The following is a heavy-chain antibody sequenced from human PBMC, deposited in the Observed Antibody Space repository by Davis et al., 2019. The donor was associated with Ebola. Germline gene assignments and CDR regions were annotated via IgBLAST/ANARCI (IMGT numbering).Heavy chain of an antibody. V-gene: IGHV3-30*02. J-gene: IGHJ4*02. CDR2: NRFDGRTD. D-gene: IGHD3-16*01. CDR1: AFRFSESD. Sequence: GESLKISCATSAFRFSESDMHWVRQAPGKGLEWVALNRFDGRTDYYADSVKGRFTISRDTSKNSLYLQMNRLRDEDTAVYYCARDQMGVPDYYFDYWGQGTLVTVSS. CDR3: ARDQMGVPDYYFDY.